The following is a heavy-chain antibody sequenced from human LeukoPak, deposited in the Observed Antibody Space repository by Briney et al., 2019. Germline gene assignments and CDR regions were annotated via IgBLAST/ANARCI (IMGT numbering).Heavy chain of an antibody. CDR1: GFTFSDYW. J-gene: IGHJ4*02. CDR3: AKDKEYGSGSYPIDY. Sequence: PGGSLRLSCAASGFTFSDYWMSWVRQAPGKGLEWVANIKRDGSEKYYVDSVKRRFTISRDNAKNSLYLQMNSLRAEDTAVYYCAKDKEYGSGSYPIDYWGQGSLVTVSS. CDR2: IKRDGSEK. D-gene: IGHD3-10*01. V-gene: IGHV3-7*01.